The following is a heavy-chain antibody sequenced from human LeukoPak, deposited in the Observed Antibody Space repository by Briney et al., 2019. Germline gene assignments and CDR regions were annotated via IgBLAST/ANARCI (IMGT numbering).Heavy chain of an antibody. CDR1: GFTFSSNY. D-gene: IGHD1-26*01. V-gene: IGHV3-66*01. CDR3: ARAASSGSCLGY. J-gene: IGHJ4*02. CDR2: IYSGGST. Sequence: GGSLRLSCAASGFTFSSNYMSWVRQAPGKGLEWVSVIYSGGSTYYADSVKGRFTISRDNSKNTLYLQMNSLRAEDTAVYYCARAASSGSCLGYWGQGTLVTVSS.